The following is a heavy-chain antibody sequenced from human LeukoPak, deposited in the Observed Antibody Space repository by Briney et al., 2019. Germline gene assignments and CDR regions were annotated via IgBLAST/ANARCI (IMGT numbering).Heavy chain of an antibody. V-gene: IGHV4-59*11. D-gene: IGHD3-22*01. CDR3: ARGYYDNSGSSNPFDY. J-gene: IGHJ4*02. CDR1: GGSIASLY. CDR2: VHHSGST. Sequence: SETLSLTCTVSGGSIASLYWSWLRQSPGKGLEWIGYVHHSGSTNYNPSLKSRVTISIDTSKNQFSLKLSPVTAADTAVYYCARGYYDNSGSSNPFDYWGQGTLVTVSS.